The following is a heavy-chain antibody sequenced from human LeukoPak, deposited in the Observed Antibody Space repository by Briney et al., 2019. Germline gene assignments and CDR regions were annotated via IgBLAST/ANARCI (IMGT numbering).Heavy chain of an antibody. CDR2: ISWNSGSI. J-gene: IGHJ4*02. CDR3: AKDISYDSSGYRPGFDY. D-gene: IGHD3-22*01. Sequence: GGSLRLSCAASGFTFDDYAMHWVRQAPGKGLEWVSGISWNSGSIGYADSVKGRFTTSRDNAKNSLYLQMNSLRAEDTALYYCAKDISYDSSGYRPGFDYWGQGTLVTVSS. CDR1: GFTFDDYA. V-gene: IGHV3-9*01.